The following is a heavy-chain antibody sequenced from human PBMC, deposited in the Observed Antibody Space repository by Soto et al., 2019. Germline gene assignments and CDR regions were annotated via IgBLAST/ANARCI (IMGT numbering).Heavy chain of an antibody. CDR1: GFILSDCA. J-gene: IGHJ6*03. V-gene: IGHV3-48*01. CDR3: ARDLSWGSNWYYYMDV. D-gene: IGHD7-27*01. CDR2: ISSSSSVI. Sequence: EVQLVESGGGLVQPGGSLRLSCATSGFILSDCAMNWVRQAPGKGLEWVSYISSSSSVIDYADSVKGRFTVPRDNARNSLYLQMNSLIAEDTAVYYCARDLSWGSNWYYYMDVWGKGTTVTVSS.